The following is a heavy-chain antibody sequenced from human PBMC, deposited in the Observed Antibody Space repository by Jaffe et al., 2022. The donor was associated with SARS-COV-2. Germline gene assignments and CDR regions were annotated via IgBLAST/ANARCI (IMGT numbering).Heavy chain of an antibody. J-gene: IGHJ6*02. CDR2: ISYDGSNK. D-gene: IGHD1-26*01. CDR3: ARDRTYSGSYPHYYGMDV. Sequence: QVQLVESGGGVVQPGRSLRLSCAASGFTFSSYAMHWVRQAPGKGLEWVAVISYDGSNKYYADSVKGRFTISRDNSKNTLYLQMNSLRAEDTAVYYCARDRTYSGSYPHYYGMDVWGQGTTVTVSS. V-gene: IGHV3-30-3*01. CDR1: GFTFSSYA.